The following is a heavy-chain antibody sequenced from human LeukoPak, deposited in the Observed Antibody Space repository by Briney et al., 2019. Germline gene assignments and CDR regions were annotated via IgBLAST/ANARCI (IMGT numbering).Heavy chain of an antibody. Sequence: GGSLRLPCAASGFAFSSYWMLWVRQPPGKGLEWVANINQDGSEKYYVDSVKGRFTISRDNAKNSLYLQLNSLKDEDTSVYYCASSRNGGQGTVVSVSS. V-gene: IGHV3-7*02. CDR3: ASSRN. CDR1: GFAFSSYW. J-gene: IGHJ4*02. CDR2: INQDGSEK.